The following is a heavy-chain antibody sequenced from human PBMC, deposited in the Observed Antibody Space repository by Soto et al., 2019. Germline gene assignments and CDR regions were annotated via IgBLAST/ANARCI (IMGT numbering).Heavy chain of an antibody. J-gene: IGHJ3*01. CDR2: IYPGNSET. Sequence: PGESLKISCQASGYSFVTYWIGWVRQMPGKGLEWMGIIYPGNSETKYSPPFQGQVTFSVDKSNSTAYLQWSTLKASDTATYYCARHRSQWLSVGEHEGFDFWGLGTRVTVSS. V-gene: IGHV5-51*01. CDR1: GYSFVTYW. D-gene: IGHD6-19*01. CDR3: ARHRSQWLSVGEHEGFDF.